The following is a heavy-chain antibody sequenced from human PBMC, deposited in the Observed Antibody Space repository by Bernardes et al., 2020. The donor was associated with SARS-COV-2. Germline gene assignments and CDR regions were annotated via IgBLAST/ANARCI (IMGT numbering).Heavy chain of an antibody. Sequence: ASVKVSCKASGYTFTDYYIHWVRQAPGQGLEWMGWINPDSGGTTYAQKFQGRVTMTRDTSISTVYMEVSRLRSDDTAVYYCARASPLVLYGMDVWGQGTTVTVSS. CDR3: ARASPLVLYGMDV. V-gene: IGHV1-2*02. CDR2: INPDSGGT. J-gene: IGHJ6*02. CDR1: GYTFTDYY.